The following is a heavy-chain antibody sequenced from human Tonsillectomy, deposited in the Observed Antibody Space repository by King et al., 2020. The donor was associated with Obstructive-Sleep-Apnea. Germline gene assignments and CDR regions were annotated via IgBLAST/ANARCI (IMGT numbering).Heavy chain of an antibody. CDR2: IYYSGST. CDR1: GGSIISYY. CDR3: ARAYTYQPVDY. Sequence: QLQESGPGLVKPSETLSLTCTVSGGSIISYYWSWIRQPPGKGLEWIGYIYYSGSTNYNPSLKSRVTISVDTSKNQFSLRLTSVTAADTAVYYCARAYTYQPVDYWGQGTLVTVSS. V-gene: IGHV4-59*01. D-gene: IGHD3-16*01. J-gene: IGHJ4*02.